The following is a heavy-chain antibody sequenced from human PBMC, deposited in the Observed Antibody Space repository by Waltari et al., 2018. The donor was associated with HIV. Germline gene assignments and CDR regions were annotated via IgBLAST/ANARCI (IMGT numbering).Heavy chain of an antibody. CDR2: IYYSGST. Sequence: QVQLQESGPGLVKPSETLYLTCTVSGGSISSYYWSWIRQPPGKGLEWIGYIYYSGSTNYNPSLKSRVTISVDTSKNQFSLKLSSVTAADTAVYYCAREKTRTNAFDIWGQGTMVTVSS. V-gene: IGHV4-59*01. J-gene: IGHJ3*02. CDR3: AREKTRTNAFDI. D-gene: IGHD4-17*01. CDR1: GGSISSYY.